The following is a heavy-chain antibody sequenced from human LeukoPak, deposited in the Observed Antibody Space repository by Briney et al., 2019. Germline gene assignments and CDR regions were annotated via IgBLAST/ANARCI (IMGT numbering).Heavy chain of an antibody. Sequence: GGSLRLSCVASGFTFSSYWMSWVRQDPGKGMEWVATIKQDGSEKYYVDSVKGRFTISRDNAKNSLYLQMNSLRAEDTAVYYCARETGRSRAGGGFDYWGQGTLVTVSS. J-gene: IGHJ4*02. CDR3: ARETGRSRAGGGFDY. CDR1: GFTFSSYW. CDR2: IKQDGSEK. V-gene: IGHV3-7*03. D-gene: IGHD3-16*01.